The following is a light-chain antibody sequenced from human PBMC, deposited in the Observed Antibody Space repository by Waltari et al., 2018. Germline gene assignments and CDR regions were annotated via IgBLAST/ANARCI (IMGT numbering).Light chain of an antibody. J-gene: IGLJ3*02. CDR1: SSDVGGHNH. CDR3: NSFTDTASWV. Sequence: QSALTQPASVSGSPGESITISCTGTSSDVGGHNHVSWYQHHPGKAPKLKIHDVNKRPSGFSNRFSGSKSDTTASLTISGLQAEDEADYYCNSFTDTASWVFGGGTKLTVL. V-gene: IGLV2-14*03. CDR2: DVN.